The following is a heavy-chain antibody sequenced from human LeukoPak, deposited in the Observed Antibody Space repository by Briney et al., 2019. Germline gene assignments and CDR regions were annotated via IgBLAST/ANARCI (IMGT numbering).Heavy chain of an antibody. CDR3: ARVYTRTHWNRFDY. Sequence: GGSLGLSFAASGFPFSSNYMSWVRQAPGKGLEWVSVIYSGGSTYYADSVKGRFTISRDNSKNTLYLQMNSLRAEDTAVYYCARVYTRTHWNRFDYWGQGTLVTVSS. CDR1: GFPFSSNY. CDR2: IYSGGST. D-gene: IGHD1-1*01. V-gene: IGHV3-53*01. J-gene: IGHJ4*02.